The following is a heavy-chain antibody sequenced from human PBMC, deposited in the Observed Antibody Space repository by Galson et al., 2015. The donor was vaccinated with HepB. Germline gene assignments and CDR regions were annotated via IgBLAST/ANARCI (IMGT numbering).Heavy chain of an antibody. CDR3: ARGLVYGGNSDYYYYYMDV. J-gene: IGHJ6*03. D-gene: IGHD4-23*01. Sequence: SVKVSCKASGYTFTSYAMHWVRQAPGQRLEWMGWINAGNGNTKYSQKFQGRVTITRDTSASTAYMELSSLRSEDTAVYYCARGLVYGGNSDYYYYYMDVWGKGTTVTVSS. CDR2: INAGNGNT. CDR1: GYTFTSYA. V-gene: IGHV1-3*01.